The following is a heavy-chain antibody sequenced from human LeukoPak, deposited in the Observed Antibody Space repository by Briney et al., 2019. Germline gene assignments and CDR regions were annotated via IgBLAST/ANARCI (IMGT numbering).Heavy chain of an antibody. CDR3: ARERHGRLVH. CDR2: IYSGGRT. Sequence: GGSRRLSCAASGFTVSSNYMSWVRQAPGKGLEWVSNIYSGGRTHYADSVRGRFTVSRDNSKNTLYLQMNSLRTEDTAVYYCARERHGRLVHWGQGTLVTVSS. J-gene: IGHJ4*02. V-gene: IGHV3-66*02. CDR1: GFTVSSNY. D-gene: IGHD6-25*01.